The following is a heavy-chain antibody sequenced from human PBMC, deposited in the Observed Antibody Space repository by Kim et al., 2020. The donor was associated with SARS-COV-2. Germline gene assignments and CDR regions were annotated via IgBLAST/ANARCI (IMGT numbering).Heavy chain of an antibody. CDR2: SNK. J-gene: IGHJ4*02. Sequence: SNKYYDDSGKGRFTISRDNSKNTLYLQMNSLRAEDTAVYYCAKDPMEQLNWGQGTLVTVSS. D-gene: IGHD6-13*01. CDR3: AKDPMEQLN. V-gene: IGHV3-30*02.